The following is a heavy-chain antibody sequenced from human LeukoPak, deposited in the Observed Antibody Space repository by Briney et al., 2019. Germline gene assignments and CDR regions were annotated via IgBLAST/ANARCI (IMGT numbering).Heavy chain of an antibody. Sequence: PGGSLRLSCAASGFSLSTYWMSWVRQAPGTGMEWVANIKQDGSETYYVKSVKDRFTISRDNAKNSLYLQMSGLRAEDTAVYYCARVKRYNYVHGTDYWGRGTLVTVSS. D-gene: IGHD5-18*01. CDR3: ARVKRYNYVHGTDY. J-gene: IGHJ2*01. CDR1: GFSLSTYW. V-gene: IGHV3-7*04. CDR2: IKQDGSET.